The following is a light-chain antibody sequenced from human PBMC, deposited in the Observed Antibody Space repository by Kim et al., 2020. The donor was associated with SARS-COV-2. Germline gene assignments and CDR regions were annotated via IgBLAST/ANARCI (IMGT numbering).Light chain of an antibody. V-gene: IGLV2-14*03. CDR1: SSDVVGYNY. Sequence: GQSITISCTGTSSDVVGYNYVSWYQQHPGKAPKLMIYDVSNRPSGVSNRFSGSKSGNTASLTISGLQAEDEADYYCSSYTSSSSEVFGGGTKLTVL. CDR2: DVS. J-gene: IGLJ3*02. CDR3: SSYTSSSSEV.